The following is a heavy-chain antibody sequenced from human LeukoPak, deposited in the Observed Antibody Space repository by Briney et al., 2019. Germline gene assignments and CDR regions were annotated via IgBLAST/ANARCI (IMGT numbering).Heavy chain of an antibody. V-gene: IGHV3-23*01. D-gene: IGHD3-10*01. CDR2: FSGSGGNT. CDR1: GFTFSSYA. CDR3: ASSWFGELT. Sequence: GGSLRLSCAASGFTFSSYAMSWVRQAPGKGLEWVSTFSGSGGNTYYADSVKGRFTISRDNPKNTLYLQMNSLRAEDTAVYYCASSWFGELTWGQGTLVTVSS. J-gene: IGHJ5*02.